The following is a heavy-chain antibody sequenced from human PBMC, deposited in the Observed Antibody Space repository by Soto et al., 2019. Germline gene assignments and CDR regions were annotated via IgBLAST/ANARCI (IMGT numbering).Heavy chain of an antibody. CDR1: GFTFSSYG. CDR3: AREYYYGSGSFDGMDV. D-gene: IGHD3-10*01. CDR2: IWYDGSNK. Sequence: PGGSLRLSCAASGFTFSSYGMHWVRQAPGKGLEWVAVIWYDGSNKYYADSVKGRFTISRDNSKNTLYLQMNSLRAEDTAVYYCAREYYYGSGSFDGMDVWGQGTTVTVSS. J-gene: IGHJ6*02. V-gene: IGHV3-33*01.